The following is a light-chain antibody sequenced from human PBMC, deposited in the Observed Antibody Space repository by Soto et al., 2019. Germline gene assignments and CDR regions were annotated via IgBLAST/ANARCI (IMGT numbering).Light chain of an antibody. Sequence: QSALTQPSSVSGSPGQSVTISCTGTSSDVGGYNYVSWYQQHPGKAPKLMIYDVSKRPSGVPDRFSGSKSGNTASLTISGLQAEDEADYYCCSYAGSYRVFGTGTKLTVL. CDR2: DVS. V-gene: IGLV2-11*01. CDR1: SSDVGGYNY. CDR3: CSYAGSYRV. J-gene: IGLJ1*01.